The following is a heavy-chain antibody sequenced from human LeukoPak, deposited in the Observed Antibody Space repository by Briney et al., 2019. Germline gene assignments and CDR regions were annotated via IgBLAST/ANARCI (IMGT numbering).Heavy chain of an antibody. CDR3: ARQNRVYYYYYYMDV. D-gene: IGHD1/OR15-1a*01. J-gene: IGHJ6*03. CDR1: GGSISSYY. Sequence: NPSETLSLTCTVSGGSISSYYWSWIRQPPGKGLEWIGYIYTSGSTNYNPSLKSRVTISVDTSKNQFSLKLSSVTAADTAVYYCARQNRVYYYYYYMDVWGKGTTVTVS. V-gene: IGHV4-4*09. CDR2: IYTSGST.